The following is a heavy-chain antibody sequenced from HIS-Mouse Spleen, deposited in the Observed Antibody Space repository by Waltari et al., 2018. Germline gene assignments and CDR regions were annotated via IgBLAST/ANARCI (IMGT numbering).Heavy chain of an antibody. CDR3: ARDQDSLGY. CDR2: INPNRGGA. D-gene: IGHD2-15*01. V-gene: IGHV1-2*02. CDR1: GYTFTGYY. Sequence: QVQLVQSGAEVKKPGASVKVSCKASGYTFTGYYMHWVRQAPGQGLEWMGWINPNRGGAKYAQKFQGRVTMTRDTSISTAYMELSRLRSDDTAVYYCARDQDSLGYWGQGTLVTVSS. J-gene: IGHJ4*02.